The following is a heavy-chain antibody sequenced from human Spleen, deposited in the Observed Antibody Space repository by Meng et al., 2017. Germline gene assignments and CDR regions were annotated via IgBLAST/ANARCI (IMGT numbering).Heavy chain of an antibody. CDR1: GYTFTSYA. CDR2: ITTNTGNP. CDR3: ARGGGRNPVDY. V-gene: IGHV7-4-1*02. D-gene: IGHD3-10*01. J-gene: IGHJ4*02. Sequence: QVQLVQSGSELEKPGASVTVSCKASGYTFTSYAMSWVRQAPGQGLEWMGWITTNTGNPTYAQGFTGRFVFSLDTSVSTAYLQISSLKAEDTAVYYCARGGGRNPVDYWGQGTLVTVSS.